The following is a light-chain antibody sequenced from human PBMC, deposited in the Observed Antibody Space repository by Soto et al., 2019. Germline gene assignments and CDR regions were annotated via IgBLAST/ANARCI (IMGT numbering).Light chain of an antibody. CDR1: QSVGSF. CDR3: QHRANWPPSVT. V-gene: IGKV3-11*01. CDR2: DAS. J-gene: IGKJ4*01. Sequence: EIVLTQSPATLSLSPRARATLSCRASQSVGSFLAWYQQKPGQAPRLLISDASNRATGIPARFSGSGSGTDFTLTIRRLEPEHFAVYYCQHRANWPPSVTFGGGTRV.